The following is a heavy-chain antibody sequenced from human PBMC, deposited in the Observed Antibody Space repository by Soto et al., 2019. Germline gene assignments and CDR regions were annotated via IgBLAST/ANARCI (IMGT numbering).Heavy chain of an antibody. CDR1: GGSISSGGYS. CDR2: IYHSGST. Sequence: SETLSLTCAVSGGSISSGGYSWSWIRQPPGKGLEWIGYIYHSGSTYYNPSLKSRVTISVDRSKNQFSLKLSSVTAADTAVYYCARCTIHGYDSSGYYDNWFDPWGQGTLVTVSS. D-gene: IGHD3-22*01. J-gene: IGHJ5*02. V-gene: IGHV4-30-2*01. CDR3: ARCTIHGYDSSGYYDNWFDP.